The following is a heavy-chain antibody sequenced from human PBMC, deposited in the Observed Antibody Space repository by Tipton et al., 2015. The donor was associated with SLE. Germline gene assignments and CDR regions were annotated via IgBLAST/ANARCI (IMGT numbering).Heavy chain of an antibody. V-gene: IGHV4-39*01. CDR2: VYYSGRT. Sequence: GLVKPSETLSLTCTVSGGSISSSSFCWGWIRQPPGKGLGWIGTVYYSGRTYYNPSLKSRVTISVDTSKNQFSLKLSSVTAADTAVYYCARQDGGFAYWGQGTLVTVSS. CDR1: GGSISSSSFC. D-gene: IGHD2-15*01. J-gene: IGHJ4*02. CDR3: ARQDGGFAY.